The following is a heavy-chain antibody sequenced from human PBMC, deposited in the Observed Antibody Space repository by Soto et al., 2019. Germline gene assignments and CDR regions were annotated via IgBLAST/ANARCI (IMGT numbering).Heavy chain of an antibody. Sequence: PGGSLRLSCTASGFTFGDYAMSWFRQAPGKGLEWVGFIRSKAYGGTTEYAASVKGRFTISRDDSKSIAYLQMNSLKTEDTAVYYCARDKAHPMYYGSGKNYYYSGMDVWGQGTTVTVSS. CDR3: ARDKAHPMYYGSGKNYYYSGMDV. CDR2: IRSKAYGGTT. V-gene: IGHV3-49*03. J-gene: IGHJ6*02. D-gene: IGHD3-10*01. CDR1: GFTFGDYA.